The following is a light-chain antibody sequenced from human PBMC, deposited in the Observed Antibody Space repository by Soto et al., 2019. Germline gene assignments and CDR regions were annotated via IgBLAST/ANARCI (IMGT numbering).Light chain of an antibody. V-gene: IGKV3-20*01. J-gene: IGKJ1*01. CDR1: QSVSSY. CDR3: QQYGSSGT. CDR2: GAS. Sequence: EIVLTQSPHTLSLSPGERATLSCRASQSVSSYLAWYQQKPGQAPRLLIYGASNRATGIPDRFSGSGSGTDFTLTISRLEPEDFAVYYCQQYGSSGTFGQGTKVDIK.